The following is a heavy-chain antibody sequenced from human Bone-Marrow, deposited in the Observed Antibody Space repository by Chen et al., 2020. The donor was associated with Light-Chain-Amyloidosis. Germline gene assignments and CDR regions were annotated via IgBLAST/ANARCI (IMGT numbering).Heavy chain of an antibody. Sequence: GGGLLQRGGSLRLSCAAYGFALSSYAMSWVRQAPGKGLEWVSTISGSGGSRYYGDSVKGRLTISRDNSKNALFLQMNGLRAEDTAVYYCAKDISYDDILPGYPADAFDIWGQGTMVTVSS. CDR3: AKDISYDDILPGYPADAFDI. CDR1: GFALSSYA. CDR2: ISGSGGSR. J-gene: IGHJ3*02. D-gene: IGHD3-9*01. V-gene: IGHV3-23*01.